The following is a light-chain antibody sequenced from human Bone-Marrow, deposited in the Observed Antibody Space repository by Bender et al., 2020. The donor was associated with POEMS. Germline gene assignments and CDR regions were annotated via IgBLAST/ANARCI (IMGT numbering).Light chain of an antibody. J-gene: IGLJ2*01. Sequence: SYELTQPPSVSVSPGQTARITCSGSDLPKQYVFWYQQKPGQAPVLVIYKDTKRPSGIPERFSGSTSGTTVTLTISGVQTEDEGDYYCQSPDSSGAYPVVFGGGTKLIVL. V-gene: IGLV3-25*03. CDR1: DLPKQY. CDR3: QSPDSSGAYPVV. CDR2: KDT.